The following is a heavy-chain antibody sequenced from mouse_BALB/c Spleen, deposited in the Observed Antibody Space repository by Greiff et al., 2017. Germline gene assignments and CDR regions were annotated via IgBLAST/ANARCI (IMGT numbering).Heavy chain of an antibody. CDR2: ISTYYGDA. V-gene: IGHV1S137*01. Sequence: VQLQQSGAELVRPGVSVKISCKGSGYSFTDYAMHWVKQSHAKSLEWIGVISTYYGDASYNQKFKGKATMTVDKSSSTAYMELARLTSEDSAISCCAHMFTTDYWGQGTLVTVSA. J-gene: IGHJ3*01. CDR3: AHMFTTDY. D-gene: IGHD2-2*01. CDR1: GYSFTDYA.